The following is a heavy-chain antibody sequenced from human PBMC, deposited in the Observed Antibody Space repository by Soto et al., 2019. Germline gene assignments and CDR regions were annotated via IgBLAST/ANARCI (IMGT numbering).Heavy chain of an antibody. Sequence: EVQLLESGGGLVQPGGSLRLSCAASGFRFSSYAMTWVRQAPGKGLEWVSGISGSGGNTYYADSVKGRFTISRDNSKNTLYLEMNNLVGEDTAIYYGARDIMGSATIHYFDYWGQGTLVTVSS. CDR3: ARDIMGSATIHYFDY. CDR1: GFRFSSYA. J-gene: IGHJ4*02. V-gene: IGHV3-23*01. CDR2: ISGSGGNT. D-gene: IGHD5-12*01.